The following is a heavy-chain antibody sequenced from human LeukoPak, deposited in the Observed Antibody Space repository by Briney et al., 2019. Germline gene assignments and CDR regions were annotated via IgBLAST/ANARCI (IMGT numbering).Heavy chain of an antibody. CDR2: INPNSGGT. CDR3: ARAILWFGEWEDY. CDR1: GDTFTGYY. V-gene: IGHV1-2*06. Sequence: GASVKVSCKASGDTFTGYYMHWVRQAPGQGLEWMGRINPNSGGTNYAQKFQGRVTMTRDTSISTAYMELSRLRSDDTAVYYCARAILWFGEWEDYWGQGTLVTVSS. D-gene: IGHD3-10*01. J-gene: IGHJ4*02.